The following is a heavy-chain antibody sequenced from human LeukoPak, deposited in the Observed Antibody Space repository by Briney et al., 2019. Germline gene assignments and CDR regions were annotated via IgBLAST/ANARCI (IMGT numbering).Heavy chain of an antibody. J-gene: IGHJ4*02. CDR3: ATTQPPEPYCGGDCYSRYYFDY. Sequence: ASVKVSCKVSGYTLTELSMHWVRQAPGKGLEWMGGFDPEDGETIYAQKFQGRVTTTEDTSTDTAYMELSSLRSEDTAVYYCATTQPPEPYCGGDCYSRYYFDYWGQGTLVTVSS. D-gene: IGHD2-21*02. CDR1: GYTLTELS. V-gene: IGHV1-24*01. CDR2: FDPEDGET.